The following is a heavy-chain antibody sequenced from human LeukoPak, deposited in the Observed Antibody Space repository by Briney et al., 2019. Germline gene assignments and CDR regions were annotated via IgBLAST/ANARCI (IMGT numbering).Heavy chain of an antibody. D-gene: IGHD2-2*01. J-gene: IGHJ3*02. V-gene: IGHV3-53*01. CDR3: ARGSCSNIRCHDAFDI. Sequence: AGSLRLSCAASGFIVSGICMTWVRPAPGKVLECVSAIYSGGDTYYPKSVKGGSPVSGAHSKTPLYLKMNSLSADDTAVYYCARGSCSNIRCHDAFDIWGQGTMVTVSS. CDR2: IYSGGDT. CDR1: GFIVSGIC.